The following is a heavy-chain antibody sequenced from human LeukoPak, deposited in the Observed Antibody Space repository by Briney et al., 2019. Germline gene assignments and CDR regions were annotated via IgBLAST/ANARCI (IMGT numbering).Heavy chain of an antibody. CDR3: ARDPRITMVPAQFDY. CDR2: ISSSSSYI. D-gene: IGHD3-10*01. Sequence: PGGSLRLSCAASGFTFSSYSMNWVRQAPGKGLEWVSSISSSSSYIYYADSVKGRFTIYRDNAKNSLYLQMNSLRAEDTTVYYCARDPRITMVPAQFDYWGQGTLVTVSS. J-gene: IGHJ4*02. V-gene: IGHV3-21*01. CDR1: GFTFSSYS.